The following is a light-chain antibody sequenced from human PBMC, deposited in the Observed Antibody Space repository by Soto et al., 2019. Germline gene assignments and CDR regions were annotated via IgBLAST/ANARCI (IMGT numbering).Light chain of an antibody. CDR3: QQFAISTT. V-gene: IGKV3-15*01. J-gene: IGKJ1*01. Sequence: EIVLTQSPGTLSLSPGERATLSCRASQSISSNLAWYQQKPGQAPRLLIYGASTRATGIPARFSGSGSGTDFTLTISSLQPDDFATYYCQQFAISTTFGQGTKVDIK. CDR1: QSISSN. CDR2: GAS.